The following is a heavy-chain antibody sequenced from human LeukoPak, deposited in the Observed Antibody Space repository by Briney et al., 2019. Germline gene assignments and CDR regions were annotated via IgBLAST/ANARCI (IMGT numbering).Heavy chain of an antibody. V-gene: IGHV1-2*02. Sequence: ASVKVSCKASGFIFSDYYMHWVRQAPGQGLEWMGWINLKSGGTRFAQKFQGRVTLTRDTSISTAYMEVTRLTPDDTAVYYCARDPDLPLPIDYWGQGTLVTVSS. CDR1: GFIFSDYY. CDR2: INLKSGGT. J-gene: IGHJ4*02. D-gene: IGHD3-3*01. CDR3: ARDPDLPLPIDY.